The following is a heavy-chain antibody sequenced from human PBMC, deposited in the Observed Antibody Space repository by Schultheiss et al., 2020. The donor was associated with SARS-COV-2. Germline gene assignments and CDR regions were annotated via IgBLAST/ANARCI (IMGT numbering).Heavy chain of an antibody. D-gene: IGHD3-16*01. V-gene: IGHV4-38-2*01. CDR1: GYSISSGYY. J-gene: IGHJ6*02. Sequence: SETLSLTCAVSGYSISSGYYWGWIRQPPGKGLEWIGYIYYSGSTYYNPSLKSRVTVSVDTSKNQFSLKLSSVTAADTAVYYCARGEWVELGERDYYYYYGMDVWGQGTTVTVSS. CDR3: ARGEWVELGERDYYYYYGMDV. CDR2: IYYSGST.